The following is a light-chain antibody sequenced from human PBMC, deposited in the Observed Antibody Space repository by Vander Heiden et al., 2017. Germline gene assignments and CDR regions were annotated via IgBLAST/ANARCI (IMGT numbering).Light chain of an antibody. CDR1: QDISNY. CDR3: QQYDNLPRT. Sequence: DIQINQAPSSLSASVGDRVNITCQASQDISNYLNWYQQKPGKAPKLLIYDASKLETGVPSRFSGSGSGTDFTFTISSLQPEDIATYYCQQYDNLPRTFGPGTKVDIK. J-gene: IGKJ3*01. V-gene: IGKV1-33*01. CDR2: DAS.